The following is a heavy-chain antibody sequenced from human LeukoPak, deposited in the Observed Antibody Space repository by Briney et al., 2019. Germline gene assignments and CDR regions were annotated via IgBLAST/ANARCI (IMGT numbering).Heavy chain of an antibody. V-gene: IGHV3-7*01. CDR2: IKQDGSEK. J-gene: IGHJ6*02. CDR1: GFTFSSYW. D-gene: IGHD2-15*01. CDR3: ARAEGDCSGGSCYSSRGYYYGMDV. Sequence: GGSLRLSCAASGFTFSSYWMSWVRQAPGKGLEWVANIKQDGSEKYYVDSVKGRFTISRDNAKNSLYLQMNSLRAEDTAVYYCARAEGDCSGGSCYSSRGYYYGMDVWGQGTTVTVSS.